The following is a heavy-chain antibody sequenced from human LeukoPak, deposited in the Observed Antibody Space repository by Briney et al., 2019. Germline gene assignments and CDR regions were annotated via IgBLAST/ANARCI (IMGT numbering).Heavy chain of an antibody. Sequence: PSETLSLTCTVSGGSVSSGSYYWSWIRQPPGKGLEWIVYIYYSGSTNYNPSLKSRVTMSVDTSKNQFSLTLTSVTAADTAVYYCAREGGGSIFDYWGQGTLVTVSS. CDR2: IYYSGST. CDR1: GGSVSSGSYY. D-gene: IGHD3-10*01. J-gene: IGHJ4*02. V-gene: IGHV4-61*01. CDR3: AREGGGSIFDY.